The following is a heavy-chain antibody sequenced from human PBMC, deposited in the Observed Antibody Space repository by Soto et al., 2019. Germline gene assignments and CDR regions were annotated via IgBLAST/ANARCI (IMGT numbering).Heavy chain of an antibody. V-gene: IGHV4-39*01. J-gene: IGHJ4*02. D-gene: IGHD3-9*01. CDR3: ARLEGLATISYYFDF. CDR1: DDSINSDKYY. Sequence: QLQLQESGPGLVKPSETLSLTCSVSDDSINSDKYYWGWIRQPPGKGLEWLGSIYYRGNAYYNPSPQTRVTISLDKAKSQSSLKLNSVTAADSAVYFCARLEGLATISYYFDFWGPGALVTVSS. CDR2: IYYRGNA.